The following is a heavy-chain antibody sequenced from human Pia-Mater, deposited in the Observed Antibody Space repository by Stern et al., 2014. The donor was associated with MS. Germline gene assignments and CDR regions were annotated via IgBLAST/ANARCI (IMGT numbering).Heavy chain of an antibody. Sequence: QVQLVQSGAEVKKPGASVKVSCKASGYRFSTFYLHWLRQAPGQGLQWIGRIDPRSGATNSSQTFQGRLTMTRDRSITTAYLELSGLRSDDTAVYYCARIYCSGDECYHSFYTWGQGTLVTVSS. V-gene: IGHV1-2*06. CDR3: ARIYCSGDECYHSFYT. CDR2: IDPRSGAT. J-gene: IGHJ5*02. D-gene: IGHD3-16*02. CDR1: GYRFSTFY.